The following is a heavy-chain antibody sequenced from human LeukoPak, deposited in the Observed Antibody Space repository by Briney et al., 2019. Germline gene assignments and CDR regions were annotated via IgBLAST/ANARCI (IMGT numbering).Heavy chain of an antibody. CDR3: AKRTDTSGNRGGALDI. CDR1: GFTFSSYA. J-gene: IGHJ3*02. V-gene: IGHV3-23*01. Sequence: GGSLRLPCAASGFTFSSYAMSWVRQAPGKGLEWVSSISDSGSGTYYADSVKGRFTISRDNSKNTLYLQVNSLRAEDTAVYYCAKRTDTSGNRGGALDIWGQGTMVAVSS. D-gene: IGHD3-22*01. CDR2: ISDSGSGT.